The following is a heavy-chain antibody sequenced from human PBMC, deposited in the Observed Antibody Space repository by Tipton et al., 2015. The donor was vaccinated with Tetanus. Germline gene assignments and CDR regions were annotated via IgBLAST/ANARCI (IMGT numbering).Heavy chain of an antibody. V-gene: IGHV3-11*01. Sequence: GSLRLSCAGSGFTFSGFYMSWIRQAPGRGLEWVAYTSGSGNTILYSDSVKGRFTVSRDNADNSVYLQMNHLRDDDTAMYFCARGDIQPLDYWGQGTLVTVSS. D-gene: IGHD3-9*01. J-gene: IGHJ4*02. CDR3: ARGDIQPLDY. CDR1: GFTFSGFY. CDR2: TSGSGNTI.